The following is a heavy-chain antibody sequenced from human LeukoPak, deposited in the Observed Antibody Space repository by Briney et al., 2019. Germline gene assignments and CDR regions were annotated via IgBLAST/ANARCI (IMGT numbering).Heavy chain of an antibody. CDR3: TRDGPGYCSSTSRPRNYYGMDV. J-gene: IGHJ6*02. Sequence: GGSLRLSCTASGFTFGDYAMSWVRQAPGKGLEWVGFIRSKAYGGTTEYAASVKGRFTISRDDSKSIAYLQMNSLKTEDTAVYYCTRDGPGYCSSTSRPRNYYGMDVWGQGTTVTVSS. CDR2: IRSKAYGGTT. CDR1: GFTFGDYA. D-gene: IGHD2-2*01. V-gene: IGHV3-49*04.